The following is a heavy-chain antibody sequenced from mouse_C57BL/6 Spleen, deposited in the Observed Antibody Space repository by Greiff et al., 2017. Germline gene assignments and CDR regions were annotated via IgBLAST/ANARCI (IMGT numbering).Heavy chain of an antibody. Sequence: EVKLVESGPGLVKPSQSLSLTCSVTGYSITSGYYWNWIRQFPGNKLEWMGYISYDGSNNYNPSLKNRISITRDTSKNQFFLKLNSVTTEDTATYYCARPYYSNYYYAMDYWGQGTSVTVSS. V-gene: IGHV3-6*01. CDR3: ARPYYSNYYYAMDY. D-gene: IGHD2-5*01. CDR2: ISYDGSN. J-gene: IGHJ4*01. CDR1: GYSITSGYY.